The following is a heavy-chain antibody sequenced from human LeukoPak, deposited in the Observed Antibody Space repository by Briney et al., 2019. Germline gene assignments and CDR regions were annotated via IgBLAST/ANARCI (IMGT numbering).Heavy chain of an antibody. Sequence: GASVKISCKASGYMFTDYYINWVRQAPGQGLEWMGWINPNSGGTNYAQKFQGRVTMTRDTSISTAYMELSRLRSDDTAVYYCAREQTTRPHAEYGYWGQGTLVTVSS. CDR1: GYMFTDYY. D-gene: IGHD1-1*01. CDR2: INPNSGGT. CDR3: AREQTTRPHAEYGY. V-gene: IGHV1-2*02. J-gene: IGHJ4*02.